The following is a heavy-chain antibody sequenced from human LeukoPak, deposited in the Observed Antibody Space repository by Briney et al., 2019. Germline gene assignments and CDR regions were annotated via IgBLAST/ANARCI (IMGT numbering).Heavy chain of an antibody. CDR1: GFTFDDYA. J-gene: IGHJ4*02. CDR3: ARVIAVAGTDY. Sequence: PGRSLRLSCAASGFTFDDYAMHWVRQAPGKGLEWVSGISWESGSIGYADSVKGRFTISRDNAKNSLYLQMNSLRAEDTAVYYCARVIAVAGTDYWGQGTLVTVSS. V-gene: IGHV3-9*01. D-gene: IGHD6-19*01. CDR2: ISWESGSI.